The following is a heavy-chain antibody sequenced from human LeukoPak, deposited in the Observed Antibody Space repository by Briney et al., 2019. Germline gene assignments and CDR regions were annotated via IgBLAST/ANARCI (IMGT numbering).Heavy chain of an antibody. D-gene: IGHD2-2*01. CDR1: GYTFTSYG. CDR3: ARAHEGYCSSTSCYELNAFDI. CDR2: ISAYNGNT. V-gene: IGHV1-18*01. Sequence: GASVKVSCKASGYTFTSYGISWVRQAPGQGLEWMGWISAYNGNTNYAQKLQGRVTMTTDTSTSTAYMELRSLRSDDTAVYYCARAHEGYCSSTSCYELNAFDIWGQGTMVTVSS. J-gene: IGHJ3*02.